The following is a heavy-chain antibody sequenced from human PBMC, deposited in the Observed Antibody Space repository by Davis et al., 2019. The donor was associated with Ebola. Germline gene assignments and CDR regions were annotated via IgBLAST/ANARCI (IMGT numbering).Heavy chain of an antibody. CDR2: IFPTMTT. V-gene: IGHV4-4*02. D-gene: IGHD3-16*01. CDR3: AGLNEGEAP. J-gene: IGHJ5*02. CDR1: GDSISSRYW. Sequence: SETLSLTCAVSGDSISSRYWWSWVRQPPGKGLEWIGEIFPTMTTNYNPSLKSRLTISLDRSKNQLSLTLSSVTAADTAMYYCAGLNEGEAPWGQGTLVTVSS.